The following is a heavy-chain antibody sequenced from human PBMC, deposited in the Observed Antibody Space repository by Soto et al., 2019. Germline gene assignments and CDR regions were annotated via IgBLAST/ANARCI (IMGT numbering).Heavy chain of an antibody. CDR1: GFTFSSYS. CDR2: ISSANAYI. Sequence: GGSLRLSCVASGFTFSSYSVNWVRQAPGMGLEWVSSISSANAYIYYADSVKGRFTISRDNAKNSLFLQMSSLRAEDTAIYYCTRVEDRSGWYFNLWGRGTLVTVSS. V-gene: IGHV3-21*01. J-gene: IGHJ2*01. CDR3: TRVEDRSGWYFNL.